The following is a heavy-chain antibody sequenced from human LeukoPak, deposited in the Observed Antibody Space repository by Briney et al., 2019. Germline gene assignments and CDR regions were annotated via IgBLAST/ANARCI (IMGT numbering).Heavy chain of an antibody. CDR1: GFTFSSYW. J-gene: IGHJ6*02. CDR3: ARGGGLDV. D-gene: IGHD3-16*01. Sequence: HAGGSLRLSCAASGFTFSSYWMNWARQAPGKGLEWVASINHNGNVNYYMDSVKGRFTISRDNAKNSLYLQMSNLRAEDTAVYFCARGGGLDVWGQGATVTVSS. CDR2: INHNGNVN. V-gene: IGHV3-7*03.